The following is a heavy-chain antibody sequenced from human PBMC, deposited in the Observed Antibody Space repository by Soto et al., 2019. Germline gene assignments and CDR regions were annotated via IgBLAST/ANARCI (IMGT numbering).Heavy chain of an antibody. V-gene: IGHV3-23*01. CDR2: MSGSGSGT. J-gene: IGHJ4*02. CDR1: GFRFSTYD. Sequence: DVQLLESGGGLVQPGGSLRLSCAASGFRFSTYDMSWVRQAPGKGLEWVSVMSGSGSGTYYADSVKGRFTISRDNSKNSLYLQLNSLRAEDTAVYYCARDLGYYASDGYFDYWGQGTLVTVSS. D-gene: IGHD3-22*01. CDR3: ARDLGYYASDGYFDY.